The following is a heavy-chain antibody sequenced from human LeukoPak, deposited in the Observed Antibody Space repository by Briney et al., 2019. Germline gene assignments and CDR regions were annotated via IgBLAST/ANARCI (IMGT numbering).Heavy chain of an antibody. V-gene: IGHV3-21*01. J-gene: IGHJ4*02. CDR2: ISSSSIYI. CDR3: ARGGRPYCSGGSCYAHDY. Sequence: PGGSLRLSCAASGFTFSSYWMSWVRQAPGKGLEWVSSISSSSIYIYYADSVKGRSTISRDNAKNSLYLQMNSLRAEDTAVYYCARGGRPYCSGGSCYAHDYWGQGTLVTVSS. CDR1: GFTFSSYW. D-gene: IGHD2-15*01.